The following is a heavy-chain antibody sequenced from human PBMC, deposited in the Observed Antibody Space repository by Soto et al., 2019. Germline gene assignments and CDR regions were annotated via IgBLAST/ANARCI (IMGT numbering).Heavy chain of an antibody. Sequence: QVQLVESGGGVVQPGRSLRLSCAASGFSFSSYGMHWVRQAPGKGLEWVAAISYNGGNKYYADSVKGRFTISRDNSKNTLYLQMNSLRAEDTAVYYGAKTGGYGGNSVGWFDPWGQGTLVTVSS. CDR2: ISYNGGNK. J-gene: IGHJ5*02. V-gene: IGHV3-30*18. D-gene: IGHD2-21*02. CDR3: AKTGGYGGNSVGWFDP. CDR1: GFSFSSYG.